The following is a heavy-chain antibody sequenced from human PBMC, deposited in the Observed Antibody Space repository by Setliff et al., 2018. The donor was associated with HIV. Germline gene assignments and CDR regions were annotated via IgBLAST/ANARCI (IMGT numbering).Heavy chain of an antibody. CDR1: GFTFDDYA. Sequence: LRLSCAASGFTFDDYAMHWVRQAPGKGLEWVSGISWNSGSIGYADSVKGRFTISRDNAKNSLYLQMNSLRAEDTALYYCAKEKRGGSGISLDYWGQGTLVTVSS. V-gene: IGHV3-9*01. D-gene: IGHD3-10*01. J-gene: IGHJ4*02. CDR3: AKEKRGGSGISLDY. CDR2: ISWNSGSI.